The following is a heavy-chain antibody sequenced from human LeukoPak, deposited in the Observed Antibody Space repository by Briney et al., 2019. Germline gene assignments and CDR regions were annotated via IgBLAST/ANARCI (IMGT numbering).Heavy chain of an antibody. CDR3: ARVPRNGAIDY. CDR2: ISTYNTNT. CDR1: GYTLSSYD. Sequence: ASVKVSCKSSGYTLSSYDITWVRQAPGQGLQWVGWISTYNTNTNYAQKLQGRVSMTTDTSTSTAYMELRSLRSDDTAVYYCARVPRNGAIDYWGQGTLVTVSS. V-gene: IGHV1-18*01. D-gene: IGHD4/OR15-4a*01. J-gene: IGHJ4*02.